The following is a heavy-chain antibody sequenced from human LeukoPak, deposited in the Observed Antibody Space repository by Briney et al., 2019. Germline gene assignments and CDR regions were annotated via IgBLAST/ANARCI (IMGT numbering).Heavy chain of an antibody. CDR1: GGSISSYY. J-gene: IGHJ4*02. CDR3: AREWELPFDY. CDR2: IYTSGST. V-gene: IGHV4-4*07. Sequence: SETLSLTCTVSGGSISSYYWSWIRQPAGKGLEWIGRIYTSGSTNYNPSLQSRVTISVDKSKNQFSLKLSSVTAADTAVYYCAREWELPFDYWGQGTLVTVSS. D-gene: IGHD1-26*01.